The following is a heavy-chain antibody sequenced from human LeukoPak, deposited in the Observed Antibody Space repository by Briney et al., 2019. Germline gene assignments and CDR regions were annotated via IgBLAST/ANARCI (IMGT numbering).Heavy chain of an antibody. CDR2: IRSKVYGGTT. Sequence: GGSLRLSCTGFGFTFRDYAVSWVRQAPGKGLECIGFIRSKVYGGTTEYAVSVKGRFTISRDDSKSIAYLQMNSLKTEDTAVYYCARRESSSWYFVDYWGQGTLVTVSS. V-gene: IGHV3-49*04. J-gene: IGHJ4*02. CDR1: GFTFRDYA. D-gene: IGHD6-13*01. CDR3: ARRESSSWYFVDY.